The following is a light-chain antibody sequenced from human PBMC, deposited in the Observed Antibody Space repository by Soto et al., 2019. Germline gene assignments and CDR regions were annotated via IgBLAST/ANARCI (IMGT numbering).Light chain of an antibody. CDR1: TSDIGDYNY. Sequence: SVRTQPRSACGYPGQSVTISCTGTTSDIGDYNYVSWYQQRPGKAPKLIIYEVTSRPSGVPDRIFGSKYDTTASLTVSGLHAEDEADYYCSSFAGANSFVFGTETKVT. J-gene: IGLJ1*01. CDR3: SSFAGANSFV. V-gene: IGLV2-8*01. CDR2: EVT.